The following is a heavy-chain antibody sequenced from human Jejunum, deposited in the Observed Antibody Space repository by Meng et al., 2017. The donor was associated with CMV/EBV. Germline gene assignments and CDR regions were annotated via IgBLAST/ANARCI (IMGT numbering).Heavy chain of an antibody. V-gene: IGHV3-9*01. Sequence: SGFTFDYYALHWVRLVPGKGLEWVSGISWNSVTLHYADSVKGRFIVSRDNAKHSLYLQMNSLRVDDTAIYFCAKSCAPEGISCYSSWGQGTLVTVSS. CDR2: ISWNSVTL. CDR3: AKSCAPEGISCYSS. CDR1: GFTFDYYA. D-gene: IGHD4-11*01. J-gene: IGHJ5*02.